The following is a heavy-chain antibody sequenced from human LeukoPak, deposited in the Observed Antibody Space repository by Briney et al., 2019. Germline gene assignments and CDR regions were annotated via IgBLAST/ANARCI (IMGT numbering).Heavy chain of an antibody. CDR1: GGSISSYY. J-gene: IGHJ4*02. CDR3: ARHSRYCSGGSCFDLDY. V-gene: IGHV4-59*08. CDR2: IYYSGST. D-gene: IGHD2-15*01. Sequence: SETLSLTYTVSGGSISSYYWSWIRQPPGKGLEWIGYIYYSGSTNYNPSLKSRVTISVDTSKNQFSLKLSSVTAADTAVYYCARHSRYCSGGSCFDLDYWGQGTLVTVSS.